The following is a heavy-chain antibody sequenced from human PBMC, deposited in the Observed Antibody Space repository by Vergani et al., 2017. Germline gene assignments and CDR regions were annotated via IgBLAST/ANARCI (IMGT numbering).Heavy chain of an antibody. CDR1: GGSISSYY. J-gene: IGHJ6*03. D-gene: IGHD3-10*01. Sequence: QVQLQESGPGLVKPSETLSLTCTVSGGSISSYYWSWIRQPPGKGLEWIGEINHSGSTNYNPSLKSRVTISVDTSKNQFSLKLSSVTAADTAVYYCARAKYYYGSGSLRRGARYYMDVWGKGTTVTVSS. V-gene: IGHV4-59*12. CDR3: ARAKYYYGSGSLRRGARYYMDV. CDR2: INHSGST.